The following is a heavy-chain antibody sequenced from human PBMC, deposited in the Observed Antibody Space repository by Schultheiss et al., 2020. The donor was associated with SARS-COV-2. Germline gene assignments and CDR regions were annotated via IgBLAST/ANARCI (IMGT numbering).Heavy chain of an antibody. CDR3: ARGPTYYYGSGTYYRKKNGYGREV. V-gene: IGHV4-61*08. CDR2: INHSGST. Sequence: SETLSLTCTVSGGSVSSGGYYWNWIRQHPGKGLEWIGEINHSGSTNDNPSLQSRITISVDTSKNQFSLKLSSVTAADTAVYYCARGPTYYYGSGTYYRKKNGYGREVWGRGATVADS. CDR1: GGSVSSGGYY. D-gene: IGHD3-10*01. J-gene: IGHJ6*02.